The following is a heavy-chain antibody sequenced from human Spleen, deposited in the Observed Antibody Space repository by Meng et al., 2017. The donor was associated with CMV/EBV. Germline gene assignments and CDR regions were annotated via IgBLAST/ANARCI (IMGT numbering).Heavy chain of an antibody. CDR3: AHRAVITLHFDY. CDR1: GFSLSTSGVG. V-gene: IGHV2-5*02. J-gene: IGHJ4*02. D-gene: IGHD3-22*01. CDR2: IYWDDDK. Sequence: QITFNEPGPTPVKPTHTLTLTCTFSGFSLSTSGVGVGWIRQPPGKALEWLALIYWDDDKRYSPSLKSRLTITKDTSKNQVVLTMTNMDPVDTATYYCAHRAVITLHFDYWGQGTLVTVSS.